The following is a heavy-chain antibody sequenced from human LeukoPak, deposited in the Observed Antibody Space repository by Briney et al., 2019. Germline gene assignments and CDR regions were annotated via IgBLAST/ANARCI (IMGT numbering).Heavy chain of an antibody. J-gene: IGHJ4*02. CDR1: GYTFTSYD. Sequence: GASVKVSCKASGYTFTSYDINWVRQATGQGLEWMGWMNPNSGNTGYARKFQGRVTMTRNTSISTAYMELSSLRSEDTAVYYCARLRKSRVIRGLVAIYFDYWGQGTLVTVSS. CDR2: MNPNSGNT. CDR3: ARLRKSRVIRGLVAIYFDY. V-gene: IGHV1-8*01. D-gene: IGHD3/OR15-3a*01.